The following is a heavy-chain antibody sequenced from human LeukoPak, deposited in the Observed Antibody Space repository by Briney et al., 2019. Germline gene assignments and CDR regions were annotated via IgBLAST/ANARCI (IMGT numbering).Heavy chain of an antibody. V-gene: IGHV4-59*01. CDR1: GGSISSYY. Sequence: PSETLSLTCTVSGGSISSYYWSWIRQPPGKGLERIGYIYYSGSTNYNPSLKSRVTISVDTSKNQFSLKLSSVTAADTAVYYCAREFYYDSSGFGYWGQGTLVTVSS. J-gene: IGHJ4*02. D-gene: IGHD3-22*01. CDR3: AREFYYDSSGFGY. CDR2: IYYSGST.